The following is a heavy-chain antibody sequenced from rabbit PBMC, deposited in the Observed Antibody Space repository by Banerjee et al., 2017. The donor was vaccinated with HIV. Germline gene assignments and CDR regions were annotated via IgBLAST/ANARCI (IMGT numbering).Heavy chain of an antibody. CDR3: ARDLAGAIGWNFGL. Sequence: QEQLKETGGGLVQPGGSLTLSCKASGFDFSSYYMSWVRQAPGKGLEWIACIWNGDGSTYYATWAKGRLTISKTSWTTVTLQMTSLTAADTATYFCARDLAGAIGWNFGLWGQGTLVTV. J-gene: IGHJ3*01. CDR2: IWNGDGST. CDR1: GFDFSSYYM. V-gene: IGHV1S45*01. D-gene: IGHD4-1*01.